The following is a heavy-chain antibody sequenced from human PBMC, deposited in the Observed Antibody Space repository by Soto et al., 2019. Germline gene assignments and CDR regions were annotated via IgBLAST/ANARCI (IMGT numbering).Heavy chain of an antibody. CDR2: ISSSSSTI. CDR1: GFTFSSYS. D-gene: IGHD2-15*01. J-gene: IGHJ4*02. CDR3: ARGPFMGYCSGGSCSTFDY. Sequence: EVQLVESGGGFVQPGGSLRLSCAASGFTFSSYSMNWVRQAPGKGLEWVSYISSSSSTIYYADSVKGRFTISRDNAKNSLYLQMNSLRAEDTAVYYCARGPFMGYCSGGSCSTFDYWGQGTLVTVSS. V-gene: IGHV3-48*01.